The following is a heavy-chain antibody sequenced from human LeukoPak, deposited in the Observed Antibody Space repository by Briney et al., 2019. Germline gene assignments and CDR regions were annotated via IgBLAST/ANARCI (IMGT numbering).Heavy chain of an antibody. CDR2: INHSGST. J-gene: IGHJ4*02. V-gene: IGHV4-34*01. CDR1: GGSFSNYY. CDR3: ARALYYYDSSGYYYSGMVDY. D-gene: IGHD3-22*01. Sequence: SETLSLTCAVYGGSFSNYYWSWIRQPPGKGLEWIGEINHSGSTNYNPSLKGRVTISVDTSKNQFSLKLSSVTAADTAVYYCARALYYYDSSGYYYSGMVDYWGQGTLVTVSS.